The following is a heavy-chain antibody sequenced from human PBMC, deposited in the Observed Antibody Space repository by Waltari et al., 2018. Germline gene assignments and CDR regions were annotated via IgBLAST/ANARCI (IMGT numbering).Heavy chain of an antibody. CDR1: GYTFTGYY. CDR2: SNPNSGGT. J-gene: IGHJ2*01. CDR3: ARDLTGGDWYFDL. V-gene: IGHV1-2*04. D-gene: IGHD7-27*01. Sequence: QVQLVQSGAGVKKPVASLTVSCKASGYTFTGYYLHWVRQAPGQGLEWMGWSNPNSGGTNYAQKFQGWVTMTRDTSISTAYMELSRLRSDDTAVYYCARDLTGGDWYFDLWGRGTLVTVSS.